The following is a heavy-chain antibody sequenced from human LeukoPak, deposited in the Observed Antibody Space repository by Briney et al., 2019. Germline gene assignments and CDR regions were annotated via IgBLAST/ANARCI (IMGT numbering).Heavy chain of an antibody. CDR3: ATVGATWSY. J-gene: IGHJ4*02. V-gene: IGHV3-9*01. Sequence: AGGSLRLSCAASGFTFDDYAMHWVRQAPGKGLEWVSGISWNSGSIGYADSVKGRFTISRDNSKNTLYLQMNSLRAEDTAVYYCATVGATWSYWGQGTLVTVSS. D-gene: IGHD1-26*01. CDR1: GFTFDDYA. CDR2: ISWNSGSI.